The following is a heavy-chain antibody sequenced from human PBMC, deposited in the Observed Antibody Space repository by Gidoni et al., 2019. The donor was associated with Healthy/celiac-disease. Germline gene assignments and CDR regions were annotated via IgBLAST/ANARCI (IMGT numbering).Heavy chain of an antibody. D-gene: IGHD6-13*01. V-gene: IGHV3-23*01. Sequence: EVQLLESGGGLVQPGGSLRLSCAASGFTFSSSALSWVRQAPGKGLEWVSAISGSGGSTYYADSVKGRFTISRDNSKNTLYLQMNSLRAEDTAVYYCAKDRITTMYSSSWYGGDYWGQGTLVTVSS. J-gene: IGHJ4*02. CDR1: GFTFSSSA. CDR2: ISGSGGST. CDR3: AKDRITTMYSSSWYGGDY.